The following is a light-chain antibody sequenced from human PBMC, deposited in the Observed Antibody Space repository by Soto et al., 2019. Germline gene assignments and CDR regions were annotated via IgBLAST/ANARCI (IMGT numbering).Light chain of an antibody. CDR3: QQLKTYPYT. J-gene: IGKJ2*01. CDR2: SAS. Sequence: IQLTQSPSSLSASVGDRVTLTCRASQDINKFLAWFQQTPGKAPKLLLYSASTLHRGVPSRFSGSGSGTDFALTISSLQPEDFATYYCQQLKTYPYTFGQGTRLDSK. CDR1: QDINKF. V-gene: IGKV1-9*01.